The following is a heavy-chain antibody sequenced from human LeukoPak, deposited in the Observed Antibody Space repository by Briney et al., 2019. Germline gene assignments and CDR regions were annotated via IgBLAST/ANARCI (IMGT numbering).Heavy chain of an antibody. CDR3: ARVRDTHGYGYYYYYGMDV. CDR1: GYTFTSYY. CDR2: INPGGGST. D-gene: IGHD3-22*01. J-gene: IGHJ6*02. Sequence: ASVKVSCKASGYTFTSYYMHWVRQAPGQGLEWMGIINPGGGSTSYAQKFQGRVTLTRNTSKSTAYMELSSLRSEDTAVYYCARVRDTHGYGYYYYYGMDVWGQGTTVTVSS. V-gene: IGHV1-46*01.